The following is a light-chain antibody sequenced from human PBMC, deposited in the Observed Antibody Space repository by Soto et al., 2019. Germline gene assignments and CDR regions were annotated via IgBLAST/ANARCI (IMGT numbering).Light chain of an antibody. J-gene: IGKJ1*01. CDR2: LGS. Sequence: DIVMTQSPLSLPVTPGEPASISCSSSQSLLHSNGYKYLDWYLQKPGQSPQXLIYLGSNRASGVPDRFSGSGSGTDGTMKISRVEEEDGGVYYCMQDLQTTLTFGQGTKVDIK. CDR1: QSLLHSNGYKY. V-gene: IGKV2-28*01. CDR3: MQDLQTTLT.